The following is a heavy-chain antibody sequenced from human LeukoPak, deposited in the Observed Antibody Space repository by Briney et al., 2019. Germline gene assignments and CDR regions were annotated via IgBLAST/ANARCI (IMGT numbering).Heavy chain of an antibody. CDR2: ISGSGSYT. J-gene: IGHJ4*02. Sequence: GGSLRLSCAASGFTVSDYSMSWVRQAPGKGLEWVSAISGSGSYTDYADSVKGRFTISRDNSKNTVYLQMNSLRAEDTAVYYCARVIGVVRADYYFDYWGQGTLVAVSS. D-gene: IGHD3-10*01. CDR1: GFTVSDYS. CDR3: ARVIGVVRADYYFDY. V-gene: IGHV3-23*01.